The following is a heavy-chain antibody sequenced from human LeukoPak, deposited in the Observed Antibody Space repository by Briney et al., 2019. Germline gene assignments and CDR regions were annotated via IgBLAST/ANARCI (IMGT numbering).Heavy chain of an antibody. Sequence: GESLKISCKGSGNSFTNYWISWGRQKPGKGMEWMGRIDPSDSYTDYSPSFQGHVTISADKSVYTAYLQWSSLKASDTAMYYCARPLTGGYTPLDYWGQGTLVTVSS. CDR3: ARPLTGGYTPLDY. CDR2: IDPSDSYT. V-gene: IGHV5-10-1*01. D-gene: IGHD3-22*01. CDR1: GNSFTNYW. J-gene: IGHJ4*02.